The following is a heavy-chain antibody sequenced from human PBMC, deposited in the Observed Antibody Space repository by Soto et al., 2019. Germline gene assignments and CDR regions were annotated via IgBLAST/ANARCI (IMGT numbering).Heavy chain of an antibody. CDR3: ARLCSSTSCPIEYNWFDP. J-gene: IGHJ5*02. CDR2: IIPILGIA. Sequence: ASVKVSCKASGGTFSSYTISWVRQAPGQGLEWMGRIIPILGIANYAQKFQGRVTITADKSTSTAYMELSSLRSEDTAVYYCARLCSSTSCPIEYNWFDPWGQGTLVTVSS. CDR1: GGTFSSYT. D-gene: IGHD2-2*01. V-gene: IGHV1-69*02.